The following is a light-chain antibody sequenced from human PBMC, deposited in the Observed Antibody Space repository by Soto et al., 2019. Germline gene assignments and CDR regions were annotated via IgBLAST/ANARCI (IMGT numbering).Light chain of an antibody. J-gene: IGLJ1*01. V-gene: IGLV2-14*01. CDR2: EVN. CDR1: SSDVGGYNF. Sequence: LTQPASVSGSPGQSITISCTGTSSDVGGYNFVSWYQHHPGKAPKLMIYEVNNRPSGVSNRFSGSKSGNTASLTISGLQAEDEAEYYCSSYTTTSTPFVFGTGTKVTVL. CDR3: SSYTTTSTPFV.